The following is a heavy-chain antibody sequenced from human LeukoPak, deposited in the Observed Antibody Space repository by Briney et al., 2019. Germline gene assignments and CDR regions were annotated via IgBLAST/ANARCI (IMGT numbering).Heavy chain of an antibody. CDR2: ISGSGGST. J-gene: IGHJ4*02. Sequence: GGSLRLSCAASGFTFSTYSMNWVRQAPGKGLEWVSTISGSGGSTYYADSVKGRFTISRDNSKYTLYLQMNSLRAEDTAVYYCAKVGGSGSYYQYYFDYWGQGTLVTVSS. D-gene: IGHD3-10*01. CDR3: AKVGGSGSYYQYYFDY. V-gene: IGHV3-23*01. CDR1: GFTFSTYS.